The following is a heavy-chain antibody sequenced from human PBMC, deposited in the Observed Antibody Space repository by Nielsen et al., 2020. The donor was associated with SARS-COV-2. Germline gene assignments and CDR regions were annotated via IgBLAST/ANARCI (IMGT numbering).Heavy chain of an antibody. CDR3: ARVSDGYRYGSQVDY. D-gene: IGHD5-18*01. CDR1: GGSISSYY. CDR2: IYYTGST. J-gene: IGHJ4*02. Sequence: SETLSLTCTVSGGSISSYYWSWIRQPPGKGLEWIGYIYYTGSTNYNPSLKSRVTISVDTSKNQFSLKLNSVTAADTAVYYCARVSDGYRYGSQVDYWDQGTLVTVSS. V-gene: IGHV4-59*01.